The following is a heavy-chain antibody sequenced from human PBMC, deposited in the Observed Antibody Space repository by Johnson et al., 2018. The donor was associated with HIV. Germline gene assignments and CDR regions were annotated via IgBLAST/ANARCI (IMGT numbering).Heavy chain of an antibody. CDR1: GFTFSNYG. D-gene: IGHD1-26*01. Sequence: QVQLVESGGGVVQPGRSLSLSCAASGFTFSNYGMHWVRQAPGKGLEWVAVVSYDGSYKDYADSGKGRFTISRDNSKDTLNLQMNNARVEDTAVYYCARDPSVPLVGTISWGAFDIWGQGTMVTVSS. CDR2: VSYDGSYK. J-gene: IGHJ3*02. V-gene: IGHV3-30*03. CDR3: ARDPSVPLVGTISWGAFDI.